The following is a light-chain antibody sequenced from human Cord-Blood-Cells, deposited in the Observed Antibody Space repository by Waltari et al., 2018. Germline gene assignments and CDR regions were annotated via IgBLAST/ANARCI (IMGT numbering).Light chain of an antibody. CDR1: SSNIGAGYD. J-gene: IGLJ3*02. Sequence: QSVLTQPPSVSGAPGQRVPISCTGSSSNIGAGYDVHWYQQLPGTAPKLLIYGNINRPSGVPDQFSGSKSGTSASLAITGLQAEDEADYYCQSYDSSLSGWVFGGGTKLTVL. V-gene: IGLV1-40*01. CDR2: GNI. CDR3: QSYDSSLSGWV.